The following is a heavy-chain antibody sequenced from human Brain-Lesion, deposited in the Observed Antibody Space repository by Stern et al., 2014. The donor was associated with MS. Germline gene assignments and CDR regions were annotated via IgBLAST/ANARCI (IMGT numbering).Heavy chain of an antibody. CDR1: GYIFTGYY. CDR2: INPNTGGT. D-gene: IGHD3-3*01. Sequence: VPLLESGAEVKKPGASVKVSCKTSGYIFTGYYIHWGRQAPGQGLEWMAWINPNTGGTKYAQKFQGRVTMSRDTSISTAYVELSSLTSDDTAVYYCARDQRGITIFGVVTDYYYLGMDVWGQGTTVTVSS. CDR3: ARDQRGITIFGVVTDYYYLGMDV. J-gene: IGHJ6*02. V-gene: IGHV1-2*02.